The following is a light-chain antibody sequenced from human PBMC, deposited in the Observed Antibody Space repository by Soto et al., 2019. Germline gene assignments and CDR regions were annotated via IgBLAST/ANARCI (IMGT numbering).Light chain of an antibody. CDR2: KAS. CDR1: QTISSW. CDR3: QHYNSYSEA. Sequence: DIQMTQSPSTLSGSVGDRVTITCRASQTISSWLAWYQQKPGKAPKLLIYKASTLKSGVPSSFSGSGSGTEFTLTISSLQPDDFTTYYCQHYNSYSEAFGQGTNVDIK. J-gene: IGKJ1*01. V-gene: IGKV1-5*03.